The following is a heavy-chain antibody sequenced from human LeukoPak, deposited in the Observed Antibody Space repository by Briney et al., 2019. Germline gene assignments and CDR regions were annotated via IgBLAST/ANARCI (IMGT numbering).Heavy chain of an antibody. J-gene: IGHJ4*02. V-gene: IGHV1-46*01. D-gene: IGHD3-16*01. CDR3: ASPGEKDYYFDY. Sequence: ASVKVSCKASGYTFTTYYMHWVRQAPGQGLVWMGLINPSGGSTSYAQKFQGRVTMTRDTSTSTVYMELSSLRSEDTAVYYCASPGEKDYYFDYWGQGTLVTVSS. CDR1: GYTFTTYY. CDR2: INPSGGST.